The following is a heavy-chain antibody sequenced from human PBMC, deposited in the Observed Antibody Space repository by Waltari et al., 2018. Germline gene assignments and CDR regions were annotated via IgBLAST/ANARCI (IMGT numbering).Heavy chain of an antibody. CDR3: AREGTAVYFDY. J-gene: IGHJ4*02. V-gene: IGHV3-7*01. Sequence: EVQLVESGGGLVQPGGPLSLSCAASGLPFSSYWMSWVRQAPGKGLEWVANIKQDGSEKYYVDSVKGRFTISRDNAKNSLYLQMNSLRAEDTAVYYCAREGTAVYFDYWGQGTLVTVSS. CDR1: GLPFSSYW. D-gene: IGHD6-13*01. CDR2: IKQDGSEK.